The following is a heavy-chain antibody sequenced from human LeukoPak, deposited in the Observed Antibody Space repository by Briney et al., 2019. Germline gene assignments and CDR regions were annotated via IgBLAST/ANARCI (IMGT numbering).Heavy chain of an antibody. CDR1: GFTFDDYA. J-gene: IGHJ4*02. Sequence: PGRSLRLSCAASGFTFDDYAMHWVQQAPGKGLEWVSGISWNSGSIGYADSVKGRFTISRDNAKNSLYLQMNSLRAEDTALYYCAKSRGTNATDAQFDYWGQGTLVTVSS. CDR3: AKSRGTNATDAQFDY. CDR2: ISWNSGSI. V-gene: IGHV3-9*01.